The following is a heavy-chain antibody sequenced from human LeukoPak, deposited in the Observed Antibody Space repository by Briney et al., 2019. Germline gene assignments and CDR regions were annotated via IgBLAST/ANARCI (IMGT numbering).Heavy chain of an antibody. CDR1: GFTFSSYN. D-gene: IGHD1-26*01. CDR2: ITTSSSV. J-gene: IGHJ4*02. Sequence: GGSLRLSCAASGFTFSSYNMNWVRQAAGKGLEWVSSITTSSSVFYADSVKGRFTISRDNAQNSLYLQMNSLRADDTAVYYCASGTIVGARGADNWGQGTLVTVSS. CDR3: ASGTIVGARGADN. V-gene: IGHV3-48*01.